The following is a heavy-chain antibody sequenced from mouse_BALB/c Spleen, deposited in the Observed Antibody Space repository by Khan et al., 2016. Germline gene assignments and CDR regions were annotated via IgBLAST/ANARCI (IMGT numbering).Heavy chain of an antibody. V-gene: IGHV4-1*02. CDR2: INPDSSTI. J-gene: IGHJ3*01. CDR1: GFDFSRYW. D-gene: IGHD1-1*01. CDR3: ARAGYYGYLAY. Sequence: EVQLVESGGGLVQPGGSLKLSCAASGFDFSRYWMSWVRQAPGKGLEWIGEINPDSSTINYTPSLKDKFIISRDNAKNKLYPQMSKVRSEDTALYYCARAGYYGYLAYWGQGTLVTVSA.